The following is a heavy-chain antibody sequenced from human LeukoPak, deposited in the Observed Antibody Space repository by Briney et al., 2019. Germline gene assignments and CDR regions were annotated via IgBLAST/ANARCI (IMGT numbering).Heavy chain of an antibody. CDR2: ISSSSSYI. CDR1: RFTFSSYS. Sequence: GGSLRLSCAASRFTFSSYSMNWVRQAPGKGLEWVSSISSSSSYIYYADSVKGRFTISRDNAKNSLYLQMNSLRAEDTAVYYCARDRTYYYDSSGYTVPDYWGQGTLVTVSS. V-gene: IGHV3-21*01. CDR3: ARDRTYYYDSSGYTVPDY. D-gene: IGHD3-22*01. J-gene: IGHJ4*02.